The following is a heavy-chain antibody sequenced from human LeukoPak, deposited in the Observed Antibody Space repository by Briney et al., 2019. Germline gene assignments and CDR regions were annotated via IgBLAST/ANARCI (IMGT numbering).Heavy chain of an antibody. CDR2: ISWNSGSI. Sequence: PGGSLRLACAASGSTFDDYAMHWVPQAPGKGLEWVSGISWNSGSIVYADSVKGRFTISRDNAKNSLYLQMNSLRAEDMALYYCATGRYSAYDGWGYSDYWGQRTLVTVSS. D-gene: IGHD5-12*01. CDR1: GSTFDDYA. J-gene: IGHJ4*02. V-gene: IGHV3-9*03. CDR3: ATGRYSAYDGWGYSDY.